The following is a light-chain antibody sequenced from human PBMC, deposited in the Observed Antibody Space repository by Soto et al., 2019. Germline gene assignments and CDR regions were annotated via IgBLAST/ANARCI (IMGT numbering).Light chain of an antibody. J-gene: IGLJ1*01. Sequence: APTQPPSASGSPAQSFAISCTGTSSDVGGYNYVSWYQQHPGKAPKLMIYEGSKRPSGVSNRFSGSKSGNTASLTISGLQAEDEADYYCCSYAGSSPYVFGTGTKVTVL. V-gene: IGLV2-23*01. CDR2: EGS. CDR3: CSYAGSSPYV. CDR1: SSDVGGYNY.